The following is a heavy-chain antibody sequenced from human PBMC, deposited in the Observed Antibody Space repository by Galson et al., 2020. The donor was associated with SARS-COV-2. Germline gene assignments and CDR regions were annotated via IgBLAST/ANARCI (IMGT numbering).Heavy chain of an antibody. CDR3: ARPGELTMIDAFDS. Sequence: SVKVSCKASGGTFSSYAISWVRQAPGQGLEWMGGIIPIFGTANYAQKFQGRVTITADESTSTAYMELSSLRSEDTAVYYCARPGELTMIDAFDSWGRGTMVTVSS. J-gene: IGHJ3*02. V-gene: IGHV1-69*13. CDR1: GGTFSSYA. D-gene: IGHD3-22*01. CDR2: IIPIFGTA.